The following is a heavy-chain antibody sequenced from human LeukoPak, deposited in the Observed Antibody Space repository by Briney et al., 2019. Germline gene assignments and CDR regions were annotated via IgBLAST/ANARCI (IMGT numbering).Heavy chain of an antibody. CDR1: GYSISSSYY. CDR2: IYYSGST. V-gene: IGHV4-59*08. Sequence: SETLSLTCTVSGYSISSSYYWSWIRQPPGKGLEWIGYIYYSGSTNYNPSLKSRVTISVDTSKNQFSLKLSSVTAADTAVYYCARHFASGWEYYFDYWGQGTLVTVSS. D-gene: IGHD6-19*01. CDR3: ARHFASGWEYYFDY. J-gene: IGHJ4*02.